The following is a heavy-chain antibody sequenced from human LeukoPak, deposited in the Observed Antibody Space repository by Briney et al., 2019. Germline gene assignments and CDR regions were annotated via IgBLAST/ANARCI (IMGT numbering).Heavy chain of an antibody. V-gene: IGHV3-7*01. J-gene: IGHJ6*02. CDR3: ASNWDYVRGYGMDV. CDR2: IKQDGGEK. Sequence: GGSLRLSCAASGFTFSSHWVSWVRQAPGKRLQWVANIKQDGGEKHYVDSVRGRFTISRDNTKNSLYLQVNSLRVEDSAVYYCASNWDYVRGYGMDVWGQGTTVTVSS. CDR1: GFTFSSHW. D-gene: IGHD1-7*01.